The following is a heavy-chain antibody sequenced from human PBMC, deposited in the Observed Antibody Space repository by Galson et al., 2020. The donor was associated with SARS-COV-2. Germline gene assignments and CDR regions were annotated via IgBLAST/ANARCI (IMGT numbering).Heavy chain of an antibody. J-gene: IGHJ6*02. CDR1: GGSISSGGYS. V-gene: IGHV4-30-4*07. CDR3: AGDFWSGYYPTYYYYGMDV. D-gene: IGHD3-3*01. Sequence: SETLSLTCAVSGGSISSGGYSWSWIRQPAGKGLEWIGYIYYSGGTLYNPSLKSRITISVDSSKNQFSLKLSSVTAADTAVYYCAGDFWSGYYPTYYYYGMDVWGQGTTVTVSS. CDR2: IYYSGGT.